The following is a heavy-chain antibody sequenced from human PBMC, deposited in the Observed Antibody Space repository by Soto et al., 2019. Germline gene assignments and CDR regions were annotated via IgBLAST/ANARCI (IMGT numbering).Heavy chain of an antibody. D-gene: IGHD5-12*01. Sequence: QVQLVQSGAEVRKPGASVTVSCRSSGDSFNDYYIHWVRQAPGQGFEWMGWINPNGGVTKYAQKFQGWVSMTRDTSIRTVYMQLSRLRSDDTPVYYCARESGGATATLDYYYFYMDVWGTGTTVTVSS. V-gene: IGHV1-2*04. CDR2: INPNGGVT. CDR1: GDSFNDYY. CDR3: ARESGGATATLDYYYFYMDV. J-gene: IGHJ6*03.